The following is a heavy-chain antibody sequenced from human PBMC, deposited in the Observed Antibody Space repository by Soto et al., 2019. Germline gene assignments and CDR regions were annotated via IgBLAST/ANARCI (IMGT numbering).Heavy chain of an antibody. Sequence: QVQLVQSGAEVKKPGSSVKVSCKASGGTFSSYTITWVRQAPGQGLEWLGRIIPIFGVTNYAQKFQDRVTITADRSTTTAYMELSRRRSEDTAVYYCVRDWESTTQTWGFGDSWGQGTLVTVSS. D-gene: IGHD1-1*01. V-gene: IGHV1-69*08. J-gene: IGHJ4*02. CDR2: IIPIFGVT. CDR3: VRDWESTTQTWGFGDS. CDR1: GGTFSSYT.